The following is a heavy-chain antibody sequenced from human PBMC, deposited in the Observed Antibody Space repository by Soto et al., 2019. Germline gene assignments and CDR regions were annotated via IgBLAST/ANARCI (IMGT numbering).Heavy chain of an antibody. D-gene: IGHD2-2*01. CDR1: GFTFSSYG. V-gene: IGHV3-30*18. CDR2: ISYDGSNK. J-gene: IGHJ6*02. CDR3: AKDVVPAAQRMYYYYYGMDV. Sequence: QPGGSLRLSCAASGFTFSSYGMHWVRQAPGKGLEWVAVISYDGSNKYYADSVKGRFTISRDNSKNTLYLQMNSLRAEDTAVYYCAKDVVPAAQRMYYYYYGMDVWGQGTTVTVSS.